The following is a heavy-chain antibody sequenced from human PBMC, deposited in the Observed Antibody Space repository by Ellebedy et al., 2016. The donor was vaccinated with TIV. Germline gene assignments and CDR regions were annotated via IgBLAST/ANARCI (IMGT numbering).Heavy chain of an antibody. CDR2: VYYGGNT. D-gene: IGHD2/OR15-2a*01. V-gene: IGHV4-59*08. CDR3: GRHPLYSTVWIDT. Sequence: MPSETLSLTCTFSSASIGSSYWSWIRQPPRKTLEWLGNVYYGGNTNYKASLHSLVTISVDRSKNQISLKLTSVTAADTAIYYCGRHPLYSTVWIDTWGQGTLVTVSS. CDR1: SASIGSSY. J-gene: IGHJ5*02.